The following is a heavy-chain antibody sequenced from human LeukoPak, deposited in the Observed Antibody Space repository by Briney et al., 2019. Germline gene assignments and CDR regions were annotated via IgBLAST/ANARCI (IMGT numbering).Heavy chain of an antibody. Sequence: SQTLSLTYATSGDSVSSNSAAWNWIRQSPSRGLEWLGRTYYRSKWYNDYAVSVKSRITINPDTSKNQFSLQLNSVTPEDTAVYYCARESWDIEGYNWFDPWGQGTLVTVSS. CDR1: GDSVSSNSAA. CDR3: ARESWDIEGYNWFDP. D-gene: IGHD2-15*01. J-gene: IGHJ5*02. CDR2: TYYRSKWYN. V-gene: IGHV6-1*01.